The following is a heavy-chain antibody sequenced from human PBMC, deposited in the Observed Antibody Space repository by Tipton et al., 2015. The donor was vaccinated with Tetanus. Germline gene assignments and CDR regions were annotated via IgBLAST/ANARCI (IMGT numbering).Heavy chain of an antibody. J-gene: IGHJ6*02. CDR1: GGSFTDYS. CDR3: ARGPRTRIYDSSGYSFRYFYGMDV. CDR2: VNQAGNT. V-gene: IGHV4-34*01. Sequence: LRLSCAVYGGSFTDYSWSWIRQPPGQGLEWIGAVNQAGNTDYIPSLKGRVTMSLDTSKSQLSLNLSSVTAADTAVYYCARGPRTRIYDSSGYSFRYFYGMDVWGLGATVTVSS. D-gene: IGHD3-22*01.